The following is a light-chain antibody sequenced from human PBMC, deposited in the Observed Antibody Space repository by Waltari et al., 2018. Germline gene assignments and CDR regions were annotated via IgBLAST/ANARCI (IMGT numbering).Light chain of an antibody. CDR1: QGVGSY. Sequence: IQLTQSPSSLSASVGDRVTITCPASQGVGSYLAWYQQKPGKAPKLLIYAASTLQSGVPSRFSGSGSVTDFTLTIRSLQPEDFATYYCQQLNSYPLFTFGPGTIVDIK. CDR3: QQLNSYPLFT. V-gene: IGKV1-9*01. J-gene: IGKJ3*01. CDR2: AAS.